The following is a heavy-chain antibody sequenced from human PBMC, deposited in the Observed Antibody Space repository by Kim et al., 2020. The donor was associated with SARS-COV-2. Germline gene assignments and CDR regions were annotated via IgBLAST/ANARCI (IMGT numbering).Heavy chain of an antibody. J-gene: IGHJ4*02. CDR1: GGSISSYY. CDR2: IYYTGST. D-gene: IGHD1-26*01. CDR3: ARHGFQWELLY. V-gene: IGHV4-59*08. Sequence: SETLSLTCTVSGGSISSYYWSWIRQPPGKGLEWIGYIYYTGSTNYNPSLKSRVTISVDTSKNQFSLRLSSVTAADTAVYYCARHGFQWELLYWGQGTLVTVSS.